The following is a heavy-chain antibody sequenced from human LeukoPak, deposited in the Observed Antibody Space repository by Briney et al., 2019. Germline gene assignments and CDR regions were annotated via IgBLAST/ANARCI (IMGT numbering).Heavy chain of an antibody. J-gene: IGHJ4*02. Sequence: GGSLILSCAASGFNFSEYYMRWLRQAPGKGLVWVSYISSSSSYTNYADSVKGRFTISRDNAKNLLYLQMNSLRAEDTAVYYGARDGALDNWVRGSLVTVSS. CDR3: ARDGALDN. CDR1: GFNFSEYY. CDR2: ISSSSSYT. V-gene: IGHV3-11*05.